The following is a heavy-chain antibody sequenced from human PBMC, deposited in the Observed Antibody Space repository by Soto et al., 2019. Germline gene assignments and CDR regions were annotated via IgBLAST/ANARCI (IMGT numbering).Heavy chain of an antibody. V-gene: IGHV6-1*01. CDR3: ARFSSGEQWLVGGYYYYGMDV. D-gene: IGHD6-19*01. CDR1: GDSVSSNSAA. Sequence: PSQTLSLTCAISGDSVSSNSAAWNWIRQSPSRGLEWLGRTYYRSKWYNEYAVSVKSRITINPDTSKNQFSLQLNSVTPEDTAVYYCARFSSGEQWLVGGYYYYGMDVWGQGTTVTVSS. CDR2: TYYRSKWYN. J-gene: IGHJ6*02.